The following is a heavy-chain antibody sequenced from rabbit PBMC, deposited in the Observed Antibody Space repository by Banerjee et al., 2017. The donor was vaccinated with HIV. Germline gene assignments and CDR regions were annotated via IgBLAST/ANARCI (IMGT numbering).Heavy chain of an antibody. CDR1: GFSFSSSYY. D-gene: IGHD4-2*01. CDR3: ARRSYAGINADFGL. Sequence: QSLEESGGDLVKPEGSLTLTCTASGFSFSSSYYVCWVRQAPGKGLEWIACIDAGSGSAYYASWVNGRFTISKTSSTTVDLKMTSLTASDTATYFCARRSYAGINADFGLWGPGTLVTVS. V-gene: IGHV1S40*01. CDR2: IDAGSGSA. J-gene: IGHJ4*01.